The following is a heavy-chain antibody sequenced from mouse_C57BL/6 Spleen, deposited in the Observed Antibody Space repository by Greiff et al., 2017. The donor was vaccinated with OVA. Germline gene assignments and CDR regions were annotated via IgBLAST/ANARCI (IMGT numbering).Heavy chain of an antibody. D-gene: IGHD2-1*01. J-gene: IGHJ1*03. CDR3: ARNMVTKSLRYFDV. V-gene: IGHV2-2*01. CDR1: GFSLTSYG. CDR2: IWSGGST. Sequence: QVQLKESGPGLVQPSQSLSITCTVSGFSLTSYGVHWVRQSPGKGLEWLGVIWSGGSTDYNAAFISRLSISKDNSKSQVFFKMNNLQADDTAIYYCARNMVTKSLRYFDVWGTGTTVTVSS.